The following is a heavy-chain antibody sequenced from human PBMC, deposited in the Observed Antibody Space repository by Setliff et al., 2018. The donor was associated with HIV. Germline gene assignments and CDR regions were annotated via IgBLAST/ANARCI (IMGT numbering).Heavy chain of an antibody. CDR3: ARERLSRLGSDY. V-gene: IGHV4-61*09. CDR2: IYTGGNA. CDR1: GGSISSGGYS. D-gene: IGHD1-1*01. Sequence: PSETLSLTCAVSGGSISSGGYSWTWIRQPAGKGLEWIGHIYTGGNANYNPSLQSRVTISVDTTKNQFSLMLGSMTAADTAVYYCARERLSRLGSDYWGQGTLVTVSS. J-gene: IGHJ4*02.